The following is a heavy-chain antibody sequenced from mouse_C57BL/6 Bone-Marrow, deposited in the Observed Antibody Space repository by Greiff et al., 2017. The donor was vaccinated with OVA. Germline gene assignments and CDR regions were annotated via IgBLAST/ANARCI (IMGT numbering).Heavy chain of an antibody. CDR2: ISYDGSN. CDR1: GYSITSGYY. D-gene: IGHD1-1*01. V-gene: IGHV3-6*01. Sequence: EVQLVESGPGLVKPSQSLSLTCSVTGYSITSGYYWNWIRQFPGNKLEWMGYISYDGSNNYNPSLKNRISITRDTSKNQFFLKLNSVTTEDTATYYCARRLFDYYGSSLYAMDYWGQGTSVTVSS. J-gene: IGHJ4*01. CDR3: ARRLFDYYGSSLYAMDY.